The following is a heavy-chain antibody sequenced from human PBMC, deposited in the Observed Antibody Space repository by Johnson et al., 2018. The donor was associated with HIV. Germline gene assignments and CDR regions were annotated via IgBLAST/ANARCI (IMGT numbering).Heavy chain of an antibody. CDR2: ISYDGDNK. V-gene: IGHV3-30*04. J-gene: IGHJ3*01. Sequence: QVQLVESGGGVVQPGRSLRLSCAASGFTFGSYALHWVRQAPGKGLEWVALISYDGDNKYYTDSVKGRFTISRDNSKNTVFLLLNSLRTEDTAVYYCARVRRSGWFDNDAFDFWGQWTMVTVSS. D-gene: IGHD6-19*01. CDR3: ARVRRSGWFDNDAFDF. CDR1: GFTFGSYA.